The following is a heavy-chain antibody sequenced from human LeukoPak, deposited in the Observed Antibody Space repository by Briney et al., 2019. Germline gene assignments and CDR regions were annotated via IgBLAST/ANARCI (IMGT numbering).Heavy chain of an antibody. V-gene: IGHV3-21*01. J-gene: IGHJ4*02. CDR2: ISSSSSYI. CDR1: GFTFSSYS. D-gene: IGHD3-22*01. CDR3: ARVPYYYDSSGYYQVDY. Sequence: GGSLRLSCAASGFTFSSYSMNWVRQAAGKGLEWGSSISSSSSYIYYAHSVKGRFTISRDNAKNSLYLQMNSLRAEDTAVYYCARVPYYYDSSGYYQVDYWGQGTLVTVSS.